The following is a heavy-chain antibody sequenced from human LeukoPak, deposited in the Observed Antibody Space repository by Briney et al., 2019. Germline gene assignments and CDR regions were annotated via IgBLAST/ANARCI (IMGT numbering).Heavy chain of an antibody. CDR2: INPSGGST. J-gene: IGHJ4*02. CDR1: GYTFTSYY. V-gene: IGHV1-46*03. CDR3: ARDEQQLVHPSDY. Sequence: ASVKVSCKASGYTFTSYYMHWVPQSPRQRLEWMGIINPSGGSTSYAQKFQGRVTMTRDTSTSTVYMELSSLRSEDTAVYYCARDEQQLVHPSDYWGQGTLVTVSS. D-gene: IGHD6-13*01.